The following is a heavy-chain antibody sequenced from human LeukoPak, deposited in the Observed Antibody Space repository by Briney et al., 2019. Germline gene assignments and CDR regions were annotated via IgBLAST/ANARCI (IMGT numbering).Heavy chain of an antibody. CDR3: ARHKNYDILTDLHAFDI. J-gene: IGHJ3*02. CDR2: IYYSGST. D-gene: IGHD3-9*01. CDR1: GGSISSYY. V-gene: IGHV4-59*08. Sequence: SETLSLTCTVSGGSISSYYWSWIRQPPGKGLEWIGYIYYSGSTNYNPSLKSRVTISVDTSKNQFSLKLSSVTAADTAVYYCARHKNYDILTDLHAFDIWGQGTMVTVSS.